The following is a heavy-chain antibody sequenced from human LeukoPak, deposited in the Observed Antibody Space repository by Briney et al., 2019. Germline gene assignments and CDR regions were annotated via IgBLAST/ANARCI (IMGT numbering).Heavy chain of an antibody. CDR3: AKESSSWDKRYCQH. CDR1: GFTFISYG. D-gene: IGHD6-13*01. V-gene: IGHV3-30*18. J-gene: IGHJ1*01. CDR2: ISYEGSHK. Sequence: PGRSLRLSCAASGFTFISYGMHWVRQAPGKGLEWVAFISYEGSHKYYADSVKGRFIISRDNSKNSLYLQMNSLRAEDTAVYFCAKESSSWDKRYCQHWGQGTLVPVSS.